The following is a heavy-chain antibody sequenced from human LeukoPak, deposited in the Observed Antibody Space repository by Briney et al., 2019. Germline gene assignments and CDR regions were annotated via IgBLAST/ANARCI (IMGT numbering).Heavy chain of an antibody. CDR1: GGPFSGFF. Sequence: SDTLSLTCANYGGPFSGFFWSWIRQPPGKGLEWIGEINHSGGTNYNPSLKSRVTIYIDTSKNQFSLKLTSLTAADTAVYYCAKRALLTVGATGGYYFDYWGQGTLVTVSS. D-gene: IGHD2-8*01. V-gene: IGHV4-34*01. CDR3: AKRALLTVGATGGYYFDY. J-gene: IGHJ4*02. CDR2: INHSGGT.